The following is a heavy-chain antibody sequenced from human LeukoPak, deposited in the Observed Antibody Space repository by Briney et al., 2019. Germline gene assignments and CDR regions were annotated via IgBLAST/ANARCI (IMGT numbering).Heavy chain of an antibody. CDR1: GGTFSSYA. Sequence: ASVKVSCKASGGTFSSYAISWVRQAPGQGLEWMGGIIPIFGTANYAQKFQGRVTITTDESTSTAYMELSSLRSEDTAVYYCARDETHYSSSSGWFDPWGQGTLVTVSS. CDR2: IIPIFGTA. CDR3: ARDETHYSSSSGWFDP. J-gene: IGHJ5*02. D-gene: IGHD6-13*01. V-gene: IGHV1-69*05.